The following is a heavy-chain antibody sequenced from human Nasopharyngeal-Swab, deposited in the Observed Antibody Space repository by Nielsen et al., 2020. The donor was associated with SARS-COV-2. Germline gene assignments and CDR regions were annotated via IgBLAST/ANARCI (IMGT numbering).Heavy chain of an antibody. J-gene: IGHJ6*03. CDR1: GYSISSGNY. V-gene: IGHV4-38-2*01. CDR2: VYHSGST. D-gene: IGHD1-1*01. CDR3: GRHGAGTGGNRVYYYYYVNV. Sequence: SETLSLTCAVSGYSISSGNYWAWIRQSSGKGLEWIGSVYHSGSTYYNPSLKSRVTISVDTSNNQFSLKLTSVTAADTAVYYCGRHGAGTGGNRVYYYYYVNVWGKGTTVTVSS.